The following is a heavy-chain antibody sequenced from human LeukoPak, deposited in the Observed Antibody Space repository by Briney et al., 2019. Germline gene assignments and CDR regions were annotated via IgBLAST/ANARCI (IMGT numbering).Heavy chain of an antibody. CDR3: AREGRQDYVYFDC. Sequence: PSETLSLTCTVSGDSISYYYWSWIRQPPGKGLEWIGKIYYSGNTNYNPSLKSRVTISVDTSKNQFSLKLSSVTAADTAVYYCAREGRQDYVYFDCWGQGTLVTVSS. V-gene: IGHV4-59*01. CDR1: GDSISYYY. CDR2: IYYSGNT. D-gene: IGHD4-17*01. J-gene: IGHJ4*02.